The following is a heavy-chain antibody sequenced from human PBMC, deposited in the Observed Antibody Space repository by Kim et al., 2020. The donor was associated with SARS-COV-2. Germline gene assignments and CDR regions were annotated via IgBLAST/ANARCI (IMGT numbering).Heavy chain of an antibody. CDR2: INPSGGST. D-gene: IGHD1-26*01. CDR1: GYTFTSYY. CDR3: ARPGEYSGSYKAGGDAFDI. J-gene: IGHJ3*02. V-gene: IGHV1-46*01. Sequence: ASVKVSCKASGYTFTSYYMHWVRQAPGQGLEWMGIINPSGGSTSYAQKFQGRVTMTRDTSTSTVYMELSSLRSEDTAVYYCARPGEYSGSYKAGGDAFDIWGQGTMVTVSS.